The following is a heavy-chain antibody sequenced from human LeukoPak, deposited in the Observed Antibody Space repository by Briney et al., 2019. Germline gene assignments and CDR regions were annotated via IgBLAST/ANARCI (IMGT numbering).Heavy chain of an antibody. Sequence: ASVKVSCKASGYTFTGYYIHWVRQAPGQGLEWMGRIDPDSGVTNSAQKFQARVTMTRDPCITTAYMELNGLRSDDTAVDYCARDQARTTTWYLYMNFWGQGTLVTVSS. CDR2: IDPDSGVT. CDR3: ARDQARTTTWYLYMNF. CDR1: GYTFTGYY. J-gene: IGHJ4*02. V-gene: IGHV1-2*06. D-gene: IGHD3/OR15-3a*01.